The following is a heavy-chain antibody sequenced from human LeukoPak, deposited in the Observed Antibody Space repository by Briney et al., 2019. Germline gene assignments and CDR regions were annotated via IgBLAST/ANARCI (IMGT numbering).Heavy chain of an antibody. V-gene: IGHV4-34*01. CDR3: ARARSCSGGSCYQREGYWFDP. J-gene: IGHJ5*02. CDR2: INHSGST. D-gene: IGHD2-15*01. Sequence: SETLSLTCTVSGSSISSYYWSWIRQPPGKGLEWIGEINHSGSTNYNPSLKSRVTISVDTSKNRFSLKLSSVTAADTAVYYCARARSCSGGSCYQREGYWFDPWGQGTLVTVSS. CDR1: GSSISSYY.